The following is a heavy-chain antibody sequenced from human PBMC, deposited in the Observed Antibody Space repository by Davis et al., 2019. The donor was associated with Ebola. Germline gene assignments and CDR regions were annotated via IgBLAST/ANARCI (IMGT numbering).Heavy chain of an antibody. CDR3: ARGWLRGGMDV. CDR1: GDSVSSAG. CDR2: TYYKSKWYN. V-gene: IGHV6-1*01. Sequence: HSQTPSLTRAISGDSVSSAGWNWTRPSPSRGLEWLGRTYYKSKWYNDYAVSVKSRITINPDTSKNQFSLQLNSVTPEDTALYYCARGWLRGGMDVWGEGTTVTV. J-gene: IGHJ6*02. D-gene: IGHD5-18*01.